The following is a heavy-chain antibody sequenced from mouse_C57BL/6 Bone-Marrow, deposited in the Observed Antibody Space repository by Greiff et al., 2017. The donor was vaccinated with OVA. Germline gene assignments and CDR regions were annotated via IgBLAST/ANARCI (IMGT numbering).Heavy chain of an antibody. CDR2: IDPSDSET. CDR3: ARGGITTVVAPYFDY. J-gene: IGHJ2*01. V-gene: IGHV1-52*01. CDR1: GYTFTSYW. D-gene: IGHD1-1*01. Sequence: QVQLQKPGAELVRPGSSVKLSCKASGYTFTSYWMHWVKQRPIQGLEWIGNIDPSDSETHYNQKFKDKATLTVDKSSSTAYMQLSSLTSEDSAVYYCARGGITTVVAPYFDYWGQGTTLTVSS.